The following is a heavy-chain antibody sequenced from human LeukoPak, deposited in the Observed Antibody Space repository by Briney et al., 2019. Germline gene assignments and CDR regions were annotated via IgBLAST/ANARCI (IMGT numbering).Heavy chain of an antibody. CDR1: GFTFSSCG. Sequence: GGSLRLPCAASGFTFSSCGMHWVRPAPGKGQEWVAFIRYDGSNKYYADSVKGRFTISRDNSKNTLYLQMNSLRAEDTAVYYCANAGAVRGVIKGIDYWGQGTLVTVSS. CDR3: ANAGAVRGVIKGIDY. D-gene: IGHD3-10*01. J-gene: IGHJ4*02. CDR2: IRYDGSNK. V-gene: IGHV3-30*02.